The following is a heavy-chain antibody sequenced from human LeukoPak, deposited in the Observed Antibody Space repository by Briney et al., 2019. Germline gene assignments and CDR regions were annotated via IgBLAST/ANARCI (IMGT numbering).Heavy chain of an antibody. V-gene: IGHV4-34*01. J-gene: IGHJ3*02. CDR3: AVGLRAFDI. CDR2: INHSGST. CDR1: GGSFSGYY. Sequence: PSETLSLTCAVYGGSFSGYYWSWIRQPPGKGLEWIGEINHSGSTNYNPSLKSRVTISVDTSKNQFSLKLSSVTAADTAVYYCAVGLRAFDIWGQGTTVTVSS. D-gene: IGHD1-26*01.